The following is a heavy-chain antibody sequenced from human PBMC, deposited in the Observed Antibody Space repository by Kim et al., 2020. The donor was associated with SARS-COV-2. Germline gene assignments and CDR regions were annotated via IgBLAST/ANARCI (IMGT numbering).Heavy chain of an antibody. CDR2: ISYDGSNK. CDR1: GFTFSSYG. J-gene: IGHJ5*02. Sequence: GGSLRLSCAASGFTFSSYGMHWVRQAPGKGLEWVAVISYDGSNKYYADSVKGRFTISRDNSKNTLYLQMNSLRAEDTAVYYCAKDPSLVVVTAPPVWFDP. D-gene: IGHD2-21*02. CDR3: AKDPSLVVVTAPPVWFDP. V-gene: IGHV3-30*18.